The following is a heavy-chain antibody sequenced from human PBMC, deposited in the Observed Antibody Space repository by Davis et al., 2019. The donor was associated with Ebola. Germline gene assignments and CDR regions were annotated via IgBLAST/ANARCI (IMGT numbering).Heavy chain of an antibody. Sequence: GESLKISCAASGFTFSSYWMHWVRQAPGKGLVWVSRINSDGSSTSYADSVKGRFTISRDNAKNSLYLQMNSLRAEDTAVYFCAREGRPDHIVVVTAIREYYFDYWGQGTLVTVSS. D-gene: IGHD2-21*02. CDR1: GFTFSSYW. CDR3: AREGRPDHIVVVTAIREYYFDY. CDR2: INSDGSST. J-gene: IGHJ4*02. V-gene: IGHV3-74*01.